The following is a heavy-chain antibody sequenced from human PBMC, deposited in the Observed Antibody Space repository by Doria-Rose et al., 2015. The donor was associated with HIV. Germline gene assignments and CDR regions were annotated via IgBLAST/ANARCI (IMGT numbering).Heavy chain of an antibody. CDR3: ARYEYSGYNFHY. J-gene: IGHJ4*02. V-gene: IGHV1-69*04. CDR1: GSTFSSFP. Sequence: QVQLVQSGAEVKKPGSSVKVSCKSSGSTFSSFPISWVRQAPGKGLEWMGGIVPLPGITTYAQKFQGRMAITADESANIAYMELNSLASEDTAVYYCARYEYSGYNFHYWGQGTLVSVSS. CDR2: IVPLPGIT. D-gene: IGHD5-12*01.